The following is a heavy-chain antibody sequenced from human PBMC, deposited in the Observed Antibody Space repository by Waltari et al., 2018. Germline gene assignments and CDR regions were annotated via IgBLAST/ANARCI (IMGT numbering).Heavy chain of an antibody. Sequence: VQLLESGGGLVQPGGSLRLSCAASGFTFSTYSMSWVRQVPGKGLEWVSSISGSGTGTYYADSVKVRFTISRDNSKNTLSLQMNSLRAEDTALYYCATFKGDYWGQGTLVTVSS. CDR2: ISGSGTGT. J-gene: IGHJ4*02. CDR3: ATFKGDY. D-gene: IGHD3-16*01. V-gene: IGHV3-23*01. CDR1: GFTFSTYS.